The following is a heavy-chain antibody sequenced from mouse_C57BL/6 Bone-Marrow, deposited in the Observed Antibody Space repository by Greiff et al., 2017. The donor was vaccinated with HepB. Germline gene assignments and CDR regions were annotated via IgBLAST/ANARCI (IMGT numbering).Heavy chain of an antibody. J-gene: IGHJ2*01. CDR1: GFTFTDYY. CDR2: IRNKANGYTT. D-gene: IGHD1-1*01. Sequence: DVKLVESGGGLVQPGGSLSLSCAASGFTFTDYYMSWVRQPPGKALEWLGFIRNKANGYTTEYSASVKGRFTISRDNSQSILYLQMNALRAEDSATYYCARYNYGSSFSFDYWGQGTTLTVSS. V-gene: IGHV7-3*01. CDR3: ARYNYGSSFSFDY.